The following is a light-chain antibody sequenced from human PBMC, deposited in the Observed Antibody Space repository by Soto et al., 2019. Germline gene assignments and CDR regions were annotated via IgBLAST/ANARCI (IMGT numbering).Light chain of an antibody. CDR2: DAS. Sequence: EIVLTQSPATLSLSPGERATLSCRASQSVSSYLAWYQQKPGQAPRLLIYDASNRATGIPARFSGSGSGTDFTLTISSLEPEDFAFYYCQQRSNWPKTFGRWTKVEIK. J-gene: IGKJ1*01. CDR3: QQRSNWPKT. V-gene: IGKV3-11*01. CDR1: QSVSSY.